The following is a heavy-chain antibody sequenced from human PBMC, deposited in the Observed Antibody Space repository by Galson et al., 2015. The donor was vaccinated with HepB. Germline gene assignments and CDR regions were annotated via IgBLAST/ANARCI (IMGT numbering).Heavy chain of an antibody. D-gene: IGHD3-9*01. V-gene: IGHV3-23*01. CDR2: ISGRGGST. J-gene: IGHJ4*02. CDR3: AKDRYDDTLTGYYTH. CDR1: GFTFRSYA. Sequence: SLRLSCAASGFTFRSYAMSWVRQAPGKGLEWVSGISGRGGSTYYTDSVKSRFTISRDNSQNMLYLQMSSLRAEDKAVYYCAKDRYDDTLTGYYTHWGQGTLVTVSS.